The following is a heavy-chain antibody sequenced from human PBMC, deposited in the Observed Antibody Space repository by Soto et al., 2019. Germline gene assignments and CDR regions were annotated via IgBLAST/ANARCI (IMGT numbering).Heavy chain of an antibody. D-gene: IGHD4-4*01. Sequence: GGSLRLSCLASGFTFNTYSMNWVRQAPGKGLEWVSSVSAPSTYIYYADSVKGRFTISRDNAKNSLYLEMKSLRAEDTAVYYCAKSGTTTVTGGWFDPWGQGTLVTVSS. J-gene: IGHJ5*02. CDR3: AKSGTTTVTGGWFDP. CDR1: GFTFNTYS. CDR2: VSAPSTYI. V-gene: IGHV3-21*04.